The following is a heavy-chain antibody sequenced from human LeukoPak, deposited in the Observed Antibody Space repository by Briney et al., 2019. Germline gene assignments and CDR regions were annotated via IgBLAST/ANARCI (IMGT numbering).Heavy chain of an antibody. D-gene: IGHD3-10*01. V-gene: IGHV6-1*01. CDR1: GDSVSRKSAG. CDR3: ARGGLVRGSIDSLIAFDF. Sequence: SQTLSLTCAISGDSVSRKSAGWNWIRQSPSRVLEWLERIYYRSTWYSDFLTSRITISPDTYKNQFSLHLDSVTPEDTAVYYCARGGLVRGSIDSLIAFDFWGQGTVVTVSS. J-gene: IGHJ3*01. CDR2: IYYRSTWYS.